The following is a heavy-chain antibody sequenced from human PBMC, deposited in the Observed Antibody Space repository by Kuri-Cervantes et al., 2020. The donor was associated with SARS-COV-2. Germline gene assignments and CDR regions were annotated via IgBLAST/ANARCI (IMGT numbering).Heavy chain of an antibody. Sequence: ASVKVSCKASGYTFTGYHMHWVRQAPGQGLEWMGWINPNSGGTNYAQKFQGRVTMTRDTSISTAYMELSSLRSEDTAVYYCARGRRARGYSGYGVGDYWGQGTLVTVSS. D-gene: IGHD5-12*01. CDR3: ARGRRARGYSGYGVGDY. J-gene: IGHJ4*02. CDR1: GYTFTGYH. CDR2: INPNSGGT. V-gene: IGHV1-2*02.